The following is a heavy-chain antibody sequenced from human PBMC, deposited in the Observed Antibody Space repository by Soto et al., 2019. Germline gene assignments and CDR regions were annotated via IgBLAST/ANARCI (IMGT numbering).Heavy chain of an antibody. V-gene: IGHV1-3*01. D-gene: IGHD4-17*01. CDR2: INAGNGNT. Sequence: QVQLVQSGAEVKKPGASVKVSCKASGYTFTSYAMHWVRQAPGQRLEWMGWINAGNGNTKYSQKFQGRVTITRDTSASTAYMVLSSLRSEDTAVYYCARGYGGYFHWFDPWGQGTLVTVSS. CDR1: GYTFTSYA. J-gene: IGHJ5*02. CDR3: ARGYGGYFHWFDP.